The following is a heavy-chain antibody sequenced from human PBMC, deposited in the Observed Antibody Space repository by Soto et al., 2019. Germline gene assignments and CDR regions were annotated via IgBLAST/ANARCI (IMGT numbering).Heavy chain of an antibody. D-gene: IGHD3-9*01. Sequence: ASVKVSCKASGYTFIDYYMHWVRQAPGQGFEWMGRISPRSGGTNYAQKFQGRVTMTWDTSLNTAYMERSSLISEDTAVYYCARPPGYISDWYYFDLWGQGTLVTVSS. CDR2: ISPRSGGT. J-gene: IGHJ4*02. V-gene: IGHV1-2*02. CDR3: ARPPGYISDWYYFDL. CDR1: GYTFIDYY.